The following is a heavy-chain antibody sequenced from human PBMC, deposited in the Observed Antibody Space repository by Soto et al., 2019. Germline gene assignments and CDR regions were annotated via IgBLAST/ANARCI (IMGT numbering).Heavy chain of an antibody. J-gene: IGHJ4*02. Sequence: QVQLVQSGAEVKKPGASVKVSCKASGYTFTSYAMHWVRQAPGQRLEWMGWINAGNGNTKYSQKFQGRVTITRDTSAGTAYMELSSLRSEDTAVYYCARDRGSGWPTSDYWGQGTLVTVSS. CDR2: INAGNGNT. D-gene: IGHD6-19*01. CDR1: GYTFTSYA. V-gene: IGHV1-3*01. CDR3: ARDRGSGWPTSDY.